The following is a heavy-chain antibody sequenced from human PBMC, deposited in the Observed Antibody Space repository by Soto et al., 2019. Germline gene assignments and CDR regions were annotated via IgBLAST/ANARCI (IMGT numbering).Heavy chain of an antibody. Sequence: PVGSLRLSCAASGFTFSGSTLHWVRQASGKGLEWVGRIRSKTFNYATGYSASVKGRFTISRDDSKNTAYLQMNSLKTEDTAVYYCTRRSEHDSDGYYYGFDYWGQGALVTVSS. CDR1: GFTFSGST. CDR2: IRSKTFNYAT. J-gene: IGHJ4*02. D-gene: IGHD3-22*01. CDR3: TRRSEHDSDGYYYGFDY. V-gene: IGHV3-73*01.